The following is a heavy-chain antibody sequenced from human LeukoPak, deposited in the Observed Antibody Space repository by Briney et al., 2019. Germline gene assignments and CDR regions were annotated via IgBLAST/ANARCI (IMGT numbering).Heavy chain of an antibody. CDR1: GFTFSDYY. Sequence: GGSLRLSCAASGFTFSDYYMSWIRQAPGKGLEWVSYISYSDSTIYYADSVKGRFTISRDNAKNSLYLQMNSLRAEDTAVYYCARVTRGSGYAFDIWGQGTMVTVSS. CDR3: ARVTRGSGYAFDI. D-gene: IGHD5-12*01. CDR2: ISYSDSTI. V-gene: IGHV3-11*04. J-gene: IGHJ3*02.